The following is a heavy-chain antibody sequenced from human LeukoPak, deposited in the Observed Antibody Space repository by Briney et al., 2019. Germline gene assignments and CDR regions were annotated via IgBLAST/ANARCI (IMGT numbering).Heavy chain of an antibody. CDR3: ATPPGYYDVAPLDF. V-gene: IGHV3-11*01. CDR2: ISSSGSTI. J-gene: IGHJ4*02. D-gene: IGHD3-22*01. Sequence: PGGSLRLSCAASGFTFSDYYMSWIRQAPGKGLEWVSYISSSGSTIYYADSVKGRFTISRDNAKNSLYLQMNSLRAEDTAVYYCATPPGYYDVAPLDFWGQGTLVTVSS. CDR1: GFTFSDYY.